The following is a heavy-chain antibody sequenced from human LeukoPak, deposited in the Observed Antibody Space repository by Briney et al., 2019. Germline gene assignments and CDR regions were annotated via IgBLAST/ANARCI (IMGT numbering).Heavy chain of an antibody. CDR3: VVSPNQDFYDY. V-gene: IGHV4-4*09. J-gene: IGHJ4*02. CDR2: ISGSGST. CDR1: GVSMNSHC. Sequence: SETLSLTCSVSGVSMNSHCLNWIRQPPGKGLEWIGFISGSGSTNYNPSLMSRVTMSLETSKRQFSLKLRSVTAADTAVYYCVVSPNQDFYDYWGQGKLVTVSS.